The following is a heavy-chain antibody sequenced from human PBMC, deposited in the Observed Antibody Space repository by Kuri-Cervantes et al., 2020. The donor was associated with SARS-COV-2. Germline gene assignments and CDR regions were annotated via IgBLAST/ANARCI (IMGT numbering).Heavy chain of an antibody. J-gene: IGHJ4*02. CDR2: ISGSGGSA. Sequence: ETLSLTCTVSGGSISSGDYYWSWIRQAPGKGLEWASGISGSGGSAYYADSVKGRFTISRDNSRNTVYLQMNSLRVEDTAVYYCAKGSKSIIAVSGTKGFFDYWGQGTLVTVSS. CDR3: AKGSKSIIAVSGTKGFFDY. D-gene: IGHD6-19*01. V-gene: IGHV3-23*01. CDR1: GGSISSGDYY.